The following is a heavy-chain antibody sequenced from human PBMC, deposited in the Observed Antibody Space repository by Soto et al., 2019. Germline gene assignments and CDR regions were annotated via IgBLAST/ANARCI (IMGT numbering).Heavy chain of an antibody. V-gene: IGHV4-30-4*01. CDR1: GGSISSGDYY. Sequence: SETLSLTCTVSGGSISSGDYYWSWIRQPPGKGLEWIGYIYYSGSTYYNPSLKSRVTISVDTSKNQFSLKLSSVTAADTAVYYCARWLGHGPHFAYWGQGTLVTVAS. CDR2: IYYSGST. D-gene: IGHD3-22*01. CDR3: ARWLGHGPHFAY. J-gene: IGHJ4*02.